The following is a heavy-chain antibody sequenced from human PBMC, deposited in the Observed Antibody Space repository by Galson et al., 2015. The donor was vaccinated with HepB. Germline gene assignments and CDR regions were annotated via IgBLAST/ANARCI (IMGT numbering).Heavy chain of an antibody. CDR3: AHSSVPAARKTHYYCYYYMDV. V-gene: IGHV1-69*13. CDR1: GGTFSSYA. D-gene: IGHD2-2*01. Sequence: SVKVSCKASGGTFSSYAISWVRQAPGQGLEWMGGIIPIFGTANYAQKFQGRVTITADESTSTAYMELSSLRSEDTAVYYCAHSSVPAARKTHYYCYYYMDVWGKGTTVTVSS. J-gene: IGHJ6*03. CDR2: IIPIFGTA.